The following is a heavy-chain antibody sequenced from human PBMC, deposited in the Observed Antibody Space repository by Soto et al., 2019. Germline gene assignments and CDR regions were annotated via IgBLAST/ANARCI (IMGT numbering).Heavy chain of an antibody. CDR3: GTGNLGYCSGGSCYGSY. CDR2: ISSRSSYI. D-gene: IGHD2-15*01. V-gene: IGHV3-21*01. Sequence: EVQLVESGGGLVKPGGSLRLSCAASGFTFSSYSMNWVRQAPGKGLEWVSSISSRSSYIYYADSVKGRFTISRDNAKNSLYLQMNSLRAEDTAVYYCGTGNLGYCSGGSCYGSYWGQGTLVTVSS. CDR1: GFTFSSYS. J-gene: IGHJ4*02.